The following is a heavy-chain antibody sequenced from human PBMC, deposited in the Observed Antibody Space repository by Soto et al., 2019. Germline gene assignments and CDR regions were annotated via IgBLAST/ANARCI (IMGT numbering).Heavy chain of an antibody. D-gene: IGHD5-12*01. CDR3: ARGGRLRNVDY. CDR1: GFTFSSYA. J-gene: IGHJ4*02. V-gene: IGHV3-30*04. CDR2: ISYDGSDK. Sequence: QVQVVESGGGVVQPGRALRLSCAASGFTFSSYAMHWVRKAPGKGLEWVAIISYDGSDKYYADSVKGRFTISRDNSKNTLYLQMHSLRTEDTAVYYCARGGRLRNVDYGGQGTLVTVSS.